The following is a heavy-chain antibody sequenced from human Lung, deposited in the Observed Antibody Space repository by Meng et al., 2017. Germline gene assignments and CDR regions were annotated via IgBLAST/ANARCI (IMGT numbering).Heavy chain of an antibody. V-gene: IGHV1-2*06. J-gene: IGHJ4*02. D-gene: IGHD6-13*01. CDR1: GYTFPDYW. Sequence: QVQLVPSGAEVKKPGAPVKVSCKASGYTFPDYWLHWVRRAPGQGLEWMGRINPKSGDTHYAQRFQGRVTMAGDTSISTAYMELSGLRSDDTAMYYCARDEDISAAGKLFGDYWGQGTLVTVSS. CDR3: ARDEDISAAGKLFGDY. CDR2: INPKSGDT.